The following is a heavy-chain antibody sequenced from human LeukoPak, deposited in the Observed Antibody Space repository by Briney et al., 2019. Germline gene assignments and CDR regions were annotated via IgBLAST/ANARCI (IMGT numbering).Heavy chain of an antibody. J-gene: IGHJ4*02. V-gene: IGHV4-4*07. CDR2: ISTSGST. CDR3: ARVALSGLYYFDN. Sequence: SETLSLTCTVSGGSISNYYWSWIPQPAGKGLEWIGRISTSGSTNYNPSLKSRVTISVDKSRNQFSLKLSSVTAADTAVYYCARVALSGLYYFDNWGQGTLVTVSS. D-gene: IGHD5/OR15-5a*01. CDR1: GGSISNYY.